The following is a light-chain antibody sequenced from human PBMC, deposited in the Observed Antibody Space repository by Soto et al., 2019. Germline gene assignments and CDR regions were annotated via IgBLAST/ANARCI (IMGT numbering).Light chain of an antibody. V-gene: IGLV2-18*02. CDR2: EVN. Sequence: QSALTQPASVSGSPGQSITISCTGTSSDIGSYNRVSWYQQPPGTAPKLIIYEVNNRPSGVPDRFSGSKSGNTASLTISGLHAEDEADYDCNSFTSRSPYVFGTGTKLTV. CDR1: SSDIGSYNR. J-gene: IGLJ1*01. CDR3: NSFTSRSPYV.